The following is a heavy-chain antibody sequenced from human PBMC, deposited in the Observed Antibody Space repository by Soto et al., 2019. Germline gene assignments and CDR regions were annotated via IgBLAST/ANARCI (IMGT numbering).Heavy chain of an antibody. CDR3: ASTNYYGSSGYSF. Sequence: PSETMSLTCAVSGDSISSGDYWACIRQPPGKGLEWIGYIYYSGSTNYNPSLKSRVTISVDTSKNQFSLNLSSLTAADTAVYYCASTNYYGSSGYSFGGQGTLVTVSS. CDR2: IYYSGST. V-gene: IGHV4-61*08. CDR1: GDSISSGDY. D-gene: IGHD3-22*01. J-gene: IGHJ4*02.